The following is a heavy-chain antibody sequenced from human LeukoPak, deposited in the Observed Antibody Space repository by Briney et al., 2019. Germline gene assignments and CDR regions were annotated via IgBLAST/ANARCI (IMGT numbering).Heavy chain of an antibody. Sequence: PGGSLRLSCAASGFTFSDYYMSWIRQAPGKGLEWVSYISSSGSTIYYADSVKGRFTISRDNAKNSLYLQMNSLRAEDTAVYYCASTRIAAAGTGDRVCWGQGTLVTVSS. V-gene: IGHV3-11*04. CDR1: GFTFSDYY. D-gene: IGHD6-13*01. J-gene: IGHJ4*02. CDR2: ISSSGSTI. CDR3: ASTRIAAAGTGDRVC.